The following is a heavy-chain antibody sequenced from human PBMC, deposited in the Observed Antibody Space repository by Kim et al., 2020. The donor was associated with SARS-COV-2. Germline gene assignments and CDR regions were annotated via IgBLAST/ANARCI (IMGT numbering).Heavy chain of an antibody. J-gene: IGHJ4*02. D-gene: IGHD2-21*02. V-gene: IGHV3-33*05. CDR3: ARESCGGDCYKENFAY. CDR2: ISYDGSNK. CDR1: GFTFSSYG. Sequence: GGSLRLSCAASGFTFSSYGMHWVRQAPGKGLEWVAVISYDGSNKYYADSVKGRFTISRDNSKNTLYLQMNSLRAEDTAVYYCARESCGGDCYKENFAYWGQGTLVTVSS.